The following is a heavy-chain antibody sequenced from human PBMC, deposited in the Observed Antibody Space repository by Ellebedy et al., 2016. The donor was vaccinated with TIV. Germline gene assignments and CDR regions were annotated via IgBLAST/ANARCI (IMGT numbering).Heavy chain of an antibody. Sequence: GESLKISCTASGFTFSSHAMSWVRQAPGKGLEWVSSITDSGGNTYYADSVKGRFTISRDNSKDTLFLQMNNLRAEDTAIYFCARDPVGVGPAFDVWGQGTMVTVSS. CDR2: ITDSGGNT. CDR1: GFTFSSHA. V-gene: IGHV3-23*01. CDR3: ARDPVGVGPAFDV. J-gene: IGHJ3*01. D-gene: IGHD4-23*01.